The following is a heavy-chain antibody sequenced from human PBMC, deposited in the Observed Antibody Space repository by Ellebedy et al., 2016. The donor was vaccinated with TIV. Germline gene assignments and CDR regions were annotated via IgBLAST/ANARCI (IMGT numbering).Heavy chain of an antibody. CDR2: INHRGST. Sequence: MPSETLSLTCTVSGYSISSGYYWGWFRQPPGKGPEWVGSINHRGSTYFNPSLKSRVTMSVDTSENQFYLRLTSVTAADTALYYCARDGTSVAFDYWGQGTLVTVSS. J-gene: IGHJ4*02. D-gene: IGHD1-7*01. V-gene: IGHV4-38-2*02. CDR1: GYSISSGYY. CDR3: ARDGTSVAFDY.